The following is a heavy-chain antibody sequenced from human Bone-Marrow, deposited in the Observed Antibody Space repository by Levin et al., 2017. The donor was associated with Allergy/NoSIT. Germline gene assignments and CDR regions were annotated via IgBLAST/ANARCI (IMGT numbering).Heavy chain of an antibody. J-gene: IGHJ3*01. V-gene: IGHV3-20*04. D-gene: IGHD3-22*01. CDR1: RFKFDDFG. Sequence: TGGSLRLSCAASRFKFDDFGMSWVRQVPGKGLEWVSGISSGGGRTGYADSVKGRFTISRDNVKKSLDLEMNSLKAEDTAIYYCASLASSDWPDAFDVWGQGTMVSVSS. CDR3: ASLASSDWPDAFDV. CDR2: ISSGGGRT.